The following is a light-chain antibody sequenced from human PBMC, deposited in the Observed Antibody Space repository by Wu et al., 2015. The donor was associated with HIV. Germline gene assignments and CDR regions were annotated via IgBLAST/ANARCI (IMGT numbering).Light chain of an antibody. CDR3: QQYGSSPRFT. CDR2: GSS. Sequence: EIVLTQSPGTLSLSPGERATLSCRASQSVNSDFLAWYQQKPGQAPRLLIYGSSNRATGIPDRFSGSGFGTDFTLTISGLEPEDFAMYYCQQYGSSPRFTFGPGTKVEI. J-gene: IGKJ3*01. V-gene: IGKV3-20*01. CDR1: QSVNSDF.